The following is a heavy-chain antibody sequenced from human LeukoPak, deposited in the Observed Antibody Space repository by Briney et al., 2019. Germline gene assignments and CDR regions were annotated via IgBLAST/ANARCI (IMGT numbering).Heavy chain of an antibody. D-gene: IGHD3-10*01. CDR2: IYYSGST. CDR1: GGSISSYY. J-gene: IGHJ4*02. Sequence: SETLPLTCTVSGGSISSYYWSWIRQPPGKGLEWIGYIYYSGSTNYNSSLKSRVTISVDTSKNQFSLKLSSVTAADTALYYCAARRITMVRGVPSPFDYWGQGTLVTVSS. CDR3: AARRITMVRGVPSPFDY. V-gene: IGHV4-59*01.